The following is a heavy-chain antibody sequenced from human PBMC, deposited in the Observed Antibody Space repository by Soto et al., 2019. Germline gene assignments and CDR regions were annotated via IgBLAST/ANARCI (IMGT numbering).Heavy chain of an antibody. CDR2: SYYSGTT. D-gene: IGHD3-16*01. Sequence: TLSLTCTVSGASISVHSYYWTWIRQPPGKGLEWIGSSYYSGTTYFNPSLKSRATISVDTSKNQFSLRLTSVTAVDTAVYYCARIRGIPHYYFDYWGQGTLVTVSS. CDR3: ARIRGIPHYYFDY. J-gene: IGHJ4*02. CDR1: GASISVHSYY. V-gene: IGHV4-39*07.